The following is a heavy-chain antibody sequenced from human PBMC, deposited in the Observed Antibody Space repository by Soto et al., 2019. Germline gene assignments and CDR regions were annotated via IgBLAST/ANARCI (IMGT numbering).Heavy chain of an antibody. Sequence: SETLSLACTVSGGSISSGGYYWSWIRQHPGKGREWIGYIYYSGSTYYNPSLKSRVTISVDTSKNQFSLKLSSVTAADTAVYYCARDKRHYDFRSGSVYYYGMDVWGQGTTVTVSS. CDR2: IYYSGST. D-gene: IGHD3-3*01. V-gene: IGHV4-31*03. CDR3: ARDKRHYDFRSGSVYYYGMDV. CDR1: GGSISSGGYY. J-gene: IGHJ6*02.